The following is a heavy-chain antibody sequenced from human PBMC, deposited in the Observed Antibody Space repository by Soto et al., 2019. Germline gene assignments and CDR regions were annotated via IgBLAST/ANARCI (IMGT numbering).Heavy chain of an antibody. J-gene: IGHJ5*02. V-gene: IGHV3-30*18. CDR1: GFTFSSYG. CDR3: AKIDRPLYLAYWFDP. Sequence: HPGGSLRLSCAASGFTFSSYGMHWVRQAPGKGLEWVAVISYDGSNKYYADSVKGRFTISRDNSKNTLYLQMNSLRAEDTAVYYCAKIDRPLYLAYWFDPWGQGTLVTVSS. CDR2: ISYDGSNK. D-gene: IGHD1-26*01.